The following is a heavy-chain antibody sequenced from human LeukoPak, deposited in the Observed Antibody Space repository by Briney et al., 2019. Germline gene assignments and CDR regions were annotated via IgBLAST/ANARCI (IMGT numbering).Heavy chain of an antibody. CDR3: AREGGFYRPLDY. D-gene: IGHD3-3*01. V-gene: IGHV4-59*01. J-gene: IGHJ4*02. CDR1: GGSISSYY. CDR2: IYYSGNT. Sequence: SETLSLTCTVSGGSISSYYWSWIRQPPGKGLEWIGYIYYSGNTNYNPSLKSRVTISVDTSTNQFSLKLSSVTAADTAVYYCAREGGFYRPLDYSGQGTLVTVSS.